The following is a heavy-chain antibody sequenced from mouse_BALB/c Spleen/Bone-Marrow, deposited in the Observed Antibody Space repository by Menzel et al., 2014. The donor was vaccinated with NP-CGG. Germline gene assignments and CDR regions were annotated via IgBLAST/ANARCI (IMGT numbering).Heavy chain of an antibody. D-gene: IGHD1-1*01. CDR2: IDPANGNT. Sequence: VQLQQSGAELVKPGASVKLSCTASDFNIKDTYMHWVKQRPEQGLEWIGRIDPANGNTKYDPKFQGKATITADTSSNTAYLQLSSLTSEDTAVYYCASYYDGSSTFAYWGQGTLVTVSA. CDR3: ASYYDGSSTFAY. V-gene: IGHV14-3*02. CDR1: DFNIKDTY. J-gene: IGHJ3*01.